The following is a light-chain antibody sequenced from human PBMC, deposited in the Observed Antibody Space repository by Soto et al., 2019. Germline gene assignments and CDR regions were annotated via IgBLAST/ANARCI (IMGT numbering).Light chain of an antibody. J-gene: IGKJ5*01. Sequence: EIVMTQSPATLSVSPGERATLSCRASQSVSSNLAWYQQTPGQAPRILVYGASTRDNGIPARFSGSRSGTEFTLTISSLQSEDFAVYYCQQYNNWPPTFGQGTRLEIK. V-gene: IGKV3-15*01. CDR1: QSVSSN. CDR2: GAS. CDR3: QQYNNWPPT.